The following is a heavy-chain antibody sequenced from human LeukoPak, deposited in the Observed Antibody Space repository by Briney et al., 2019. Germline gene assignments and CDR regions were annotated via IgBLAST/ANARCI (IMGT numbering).Heavy chain of an antibody. V-gene: IGHV4-34*01. CDR2: INHSGST. CDR3: ARGRTYYYGSGSSNWFDP. J-gene: IGHJ5*02. Sequence: SETLSLTCAVYGGSFSGYYWSWIRQPPGKGLEWIGEINHSGSTNYNPSLKSRVTISVDTSKSQFSLKLSSVTAADTAVYYCARGRTYYYGSGSSNWFDPWGQGTLVTVSS. CDR1: GGSFSGYY. D-gene: IGHD3-10*01.